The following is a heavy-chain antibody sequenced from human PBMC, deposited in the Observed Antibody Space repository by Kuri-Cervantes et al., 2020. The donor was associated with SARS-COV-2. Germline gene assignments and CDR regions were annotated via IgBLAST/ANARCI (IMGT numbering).Heavy chain of an antibody. V-gene: IGHV3-48*01. J-gene: IGHJ2*01. D-gene: IGHD3-10*01. CDR2: ISSGSSTI. Sequence: GGSLRLSCAASGFTFSTYSMNWVRQAPGKGLEWVSYISSGSSTIYYADSVKGRFTISRDNARNSLYLQMNSLRAEDTAVYYCARDTHITLIRGAYFDLWGRSTLVTVSS. CDR1: GFTFSTYS. CDR3: ARDTHITLIRGAYFDL.